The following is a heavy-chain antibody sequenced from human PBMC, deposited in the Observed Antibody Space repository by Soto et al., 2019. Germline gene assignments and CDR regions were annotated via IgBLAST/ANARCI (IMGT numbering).Heavy chain of an antibody. J-gene: IGHJ6*02. Sequence: EVQLVESGGGLVQPGGSLRLSCAASGFTFSSYEMNWVRQAPGKGLEWVSYISSSGSTIYYADSVKGRFTISRDNAKNSLYLQMNSLRAEDTAVYYCARNTAMVDYYYYYGMDVWDQGTTVTVSS. CDR2: ISSSGSTI. CDR3: ARNTAMVDYYYYYGMDV. CDR1: GFTFSSYE. D-gene: IGHD5-18*01. V-gene: IGHV3-48*03.